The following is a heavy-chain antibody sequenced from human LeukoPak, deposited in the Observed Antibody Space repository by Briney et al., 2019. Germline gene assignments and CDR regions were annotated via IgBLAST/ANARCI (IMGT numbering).Heavy chain of an antibody. V-gene: IGHV4-59*01. CDR2: IYYSGST. CDR1: GGSISSYY. CDR3: ARGIVVVVAGARAFDI. J-gene: IGHJ3*02. D-gene: IGHD2-15*01. Sequence: SETLSLTCTVSGGSISSYYWSWIRQPPGKGLGWIGYIYYSGSTNYNPSLKSRVTISVDTSKNQFSLKLSSVTAADTAVYYCARGIVVVVAGARAFDIWGQGTMVTVSS.